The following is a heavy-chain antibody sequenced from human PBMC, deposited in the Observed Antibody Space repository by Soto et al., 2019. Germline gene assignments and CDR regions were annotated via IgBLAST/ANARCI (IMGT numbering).Heavy chain of an antibody. J-gene: IGHJ6*02. D-gene: IGHD6-13*01. CDR1: GFTFSSYA. Sequence: EVQLLESGGGLVQPGGSLRLSCAASGFTFSSYAMSWVRQAPGKGLEWVSAISSSVSSTYYADSVKGRFTISRDNSKNTLYLQMNSLRAEDTAVYYCATDTSTWYGGLDYYAMDVWGQGTTVTVS. V-gene: IGHV3-23*01. CDR3: ATDTSTWYGGLDYYAMDV. CDR2: ISSSVSST.